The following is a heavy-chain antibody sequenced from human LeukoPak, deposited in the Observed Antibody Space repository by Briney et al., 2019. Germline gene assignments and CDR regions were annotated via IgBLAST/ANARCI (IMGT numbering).Heavy chain of an antibody. V-gene: IGHV3-48*04. CDR1: GFTFSSYS. CDR2: ISSSSSTI. Sequence: GGSLRLSCAASGFTFSSYSMNWVRQAPGKGLEWVSYISSSSSTIYYADSVKGRFTISRDNAKNSLYLQMNSLRAEDTAVYHCARSVPVEPAYFDYWGQGTLVTVSS. CDR3: ARSVPVEPAYFDY. J-gene: IGHJ4*02. D-gene: IGHD1-1*01.